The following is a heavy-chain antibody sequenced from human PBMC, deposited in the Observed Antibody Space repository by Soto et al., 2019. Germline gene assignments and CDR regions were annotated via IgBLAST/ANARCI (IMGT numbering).Heavy chain of an antibody. D-gene: IGHD2-21*01. J-gene: IGHJ1*01. V-gene: IGHV3-74*01. Sequence: PGGSLRLSCVASGFTFSRYWMNWVRQAPGKGLVWVSRISSDGSNTTYADSVKGRSTISRDHAKNTLFLQMNSLRVEDTAVYHCAREDSFDPFHHWGQGTLVTVS. CDR2: ISSDGSNT. CDR3: AREDSFDPFHH. CDR1: GFTFSRYW.